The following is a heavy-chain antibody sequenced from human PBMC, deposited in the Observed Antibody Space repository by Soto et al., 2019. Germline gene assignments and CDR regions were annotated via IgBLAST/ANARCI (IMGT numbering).Heavy chain of an antibody. CDR3: AKDTGVIVVVVAATPSCAFDI. CDR2: ISGSGGST. CDR1: GFTFSSYA. Sequence: GGSLRLSCAASGFTFSSYAMSWVRQAPGKGLEWVSAISGSGGSTYYADSVKGRFTISRDNYKNTLYLQMNSLRAEDTAVYYCAKDTGVIVVVVAATPSCAFDIWGQGTMVTVSS. V-gene: IGHV3-23*01. D-gene: IGHD2-15*01. J-gene: IGHJ3*02.